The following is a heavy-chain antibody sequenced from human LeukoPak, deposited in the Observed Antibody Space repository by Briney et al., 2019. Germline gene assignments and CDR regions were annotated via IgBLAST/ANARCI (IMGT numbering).Heavy chain of an antibody. CDR1: GYSFTSYW. CDR3: ARLGFRYYYDSSGYLDAFDI. D-gene: IGHD3-22*01. CDR2: IYPCDSDT. Sequence: GESLRISCKGSGYSFTSYWIGWVRQMPGKGLEWMVIIYPCDSDTRYSPSFQGQVTISADKSISTAYLQWSSLKASDTAMYYCARLGFRYYYDSSGYLDAFDIWGQGTMVTVSS. V-gene: IGHV5-51*01. J-gene: IGHJ3*02.